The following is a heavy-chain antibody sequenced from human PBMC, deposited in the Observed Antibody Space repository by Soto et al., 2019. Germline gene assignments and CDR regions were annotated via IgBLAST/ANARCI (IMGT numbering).Heavy chain of an antibody. CDR2: ISGNDGKT. V-gene: IGHV1-18*01. D-gene: IGHD2-8*02. CDR1: GYRFTNHG. J-gene: IGHJ4*02. Sequence: GASVKVSCKASGYRFTNHGISWVRQAPGQGLEWMGWISGNDGKTKYARKFQGRVTMTTDTSTSTAYMEVRSLRSDDTAVYYCARDFYPLVYYFDHWGQGTLVTVYS. CDR3: ARDFYPLVYYFDH.